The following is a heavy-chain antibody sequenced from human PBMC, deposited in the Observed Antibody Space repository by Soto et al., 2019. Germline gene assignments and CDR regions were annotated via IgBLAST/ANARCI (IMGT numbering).Heavy chain of an antibody. Sequence: QVQLQESGPGLVKPSQTLSLTCTVSGGSISSGGYYWSWIRQHPGKGLEWIGYIYHSGSTYYNPSLQSRVTISVDTSKNQFSLKMSSVTASDTAVYYCARDSGYDSSGYRHYYFDYWGQGTLVTVSS. V-gene: IGHV4-31*03. CDR1: GGSISSGGYY. D-gene: IGHD3-22*01. CDR2: IYHSGST. CDR3: ARDSGYDSSGYRHYYFDY. J-gene: IGHJ4*02.